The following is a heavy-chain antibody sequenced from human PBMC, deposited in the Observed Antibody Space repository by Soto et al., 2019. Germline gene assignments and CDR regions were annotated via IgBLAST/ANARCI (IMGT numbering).Heavy chain of an antibody. D-gene: IGHD6-19*01. Sequence: SETLSLTCSVSGGSISSSSYYWGWIRQPPGKGLEWIGSIYYSGSIYYNPSLKSRVTISVDTSKNQFSLKLSSVTAAETAVYYCARQSSGWYNWFDPWGQGTLVTVPS. J-gene: IGHJ5*02. CDR1: GGSISSSSYY. CDR3: ARQSSGWYNWFDP. CDR2: IYYSGSI. V-gene: IGHV4-39*01.